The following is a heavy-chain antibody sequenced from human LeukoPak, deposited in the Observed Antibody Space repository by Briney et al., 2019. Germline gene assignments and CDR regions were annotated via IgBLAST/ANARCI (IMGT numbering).Heavy chain of an antibody. CDR3: VRGTSHPV. CDR2: ILSDSGTTI. CDR1: GFTFSSYT. D-gene: IGHD1-14*01. V-gene: IGHV3-48*04. Sequence: GGSLRPSCATSGFTFSSYTLNWVRQAPGKGLEWISSILSDSGTTIHYADSVKGRFTISRDNAKSSLYLQMNSLRVEDTAVYYCVRGTSHPVWGQGTTVTVSS. J-gene: IGHJ3*01.